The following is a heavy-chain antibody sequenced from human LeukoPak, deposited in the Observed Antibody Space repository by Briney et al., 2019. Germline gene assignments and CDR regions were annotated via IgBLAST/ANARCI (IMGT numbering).Heavy chain of an antibody. D-gene: IGHD3-10*01. CDR3: ARDHRHGSGSYYNNWFDP. CDR2: ISSSSSTI. V-gene: IGHV3-48*04. Sequence: PGGSLRLSCAASGFTFSSYSMNWVRQAPGKGLEWVSYISSSSSTIYYADSVEGRFTISRDNAKNSLYLQMNSLRAEDTAVYYCARDHRHGSGSYYNNWFDPWGQGTLVTVSS. CDR1: GFTFSSYS. J-gene: IGHJ5*02.